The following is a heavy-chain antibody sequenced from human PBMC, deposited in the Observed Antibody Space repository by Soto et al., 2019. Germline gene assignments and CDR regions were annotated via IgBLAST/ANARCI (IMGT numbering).Heavy chain of an antibody. D-gene: IGHD5-18*01. CDR1: GFTFSGSA. V-gene: IGHV3-73*01. J-gene: IGHJ6*02. CDR3: TRLGYSYGYGYYYGMDV. CDR2: IRSKANSYAT. Sequence: PGGSLRLSCAASGFTFSGSAMHWVRQASGKGLEWVGRIRSKANSYATAYAASVKGRSTISRDDSKNTAYLQMNSLKTEDTAVYYCTRLGYSYGYGYYYGMDVWGQGTTVTVSS.